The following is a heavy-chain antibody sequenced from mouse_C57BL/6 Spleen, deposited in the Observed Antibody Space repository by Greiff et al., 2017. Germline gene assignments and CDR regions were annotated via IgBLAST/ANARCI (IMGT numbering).Heavy chain of an antibody. CDR2: IWSGGST. D-gene: IGHD1-1*01. V-gene: IGHV2-2*01. CDR1: GFSLTSSG. Sequence: QVQLKESGPGLVQPSQSLSITCTVSGFSLTSSGVHWVRQSPGKGLEWLGVIWSGGSTDYNAAFISRLSISKDNSKSQVFFKMNSLQADDTAIYYCANYDGSSYWYFDVWGTGTTVTVSS. CDR3: ANYDGSSYWYFDV. J-gene: IGHJ1*03.